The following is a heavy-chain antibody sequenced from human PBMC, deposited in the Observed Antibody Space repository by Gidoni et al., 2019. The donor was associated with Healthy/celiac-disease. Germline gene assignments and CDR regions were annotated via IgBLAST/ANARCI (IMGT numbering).Heavy chain of an antibody. CDR1: GFSLSTSGVG. J-gene: IGHJ4*02. V-gene: IGHV2-5*02. D-gene: IGHD5-18*01. Sequence: QITLKESGPTLVKPTQTLTLTCTFSGFSLSTSGVGVGWIRQPPGKALEWLALIYWDDDKRYSPSRKRRLTITKDTSKNQVVLKMTNMDPVDTATYYCAHGTIQLWFDYGGQGTLVTVSS. CDR3: AHGTIQLWFDY. CDR2: IYWDDDK.